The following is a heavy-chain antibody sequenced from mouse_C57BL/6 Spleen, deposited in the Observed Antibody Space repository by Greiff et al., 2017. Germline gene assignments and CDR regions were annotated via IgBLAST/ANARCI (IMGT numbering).Heavy chain of an antibody. J-gene: IGHJ1*03. CDR2: INPGSGGT. D-gene: IGHD2-10*02. CDR1: GYAFTNYL. V-gene: IGHV1-54*01. Sequence: VKLMESGAELVRPGTSVKVSCKASGYAFTNYLIEWVKQRPGQGLEWIGVINPGSGGTNYNEKFKGKATLTADKSSSTAYMQLSSLTSEDSAVYFCARGGYGTWYFDVWGTGTTVTVSS. CDR3: ARGGYGTWYFDV.